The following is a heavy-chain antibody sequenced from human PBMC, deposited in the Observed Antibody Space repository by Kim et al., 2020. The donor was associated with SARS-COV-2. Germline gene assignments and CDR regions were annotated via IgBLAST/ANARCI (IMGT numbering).Heavy chain of an antibody. CDR1: GGSISSYY. D-gene: IGHD3-10*01. J-gene: IGHJ4*02. V-gene: IGHV4-59*01. CDR2: IYYSGST. Sequence: SETLSLTCTVSGGSISSYYWSWIRQPPGKGLEWIGYIYYSGSTNYNPSLKSRVTISVDTSKNQFSLKLSSVTAADTAVYYCARLNVLLWFGELPSHFDYWGQGTLVTVSS. CDR3: ARLNVLLWFGELPSHFDY.